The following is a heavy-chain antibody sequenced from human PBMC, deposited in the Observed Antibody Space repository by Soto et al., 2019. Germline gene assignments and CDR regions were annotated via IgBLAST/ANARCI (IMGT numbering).Heavy chain of an antibody. CDR3: ARVEILYPDYYYGMDV. V-gene: IGHV4-31*03. Sequence: SETLSLTCTVSGGSISSGGYYWSWIRQHPGKGLEWIGYIYYSGSTYYNPSLKSRVTISVDTSKNQFSLKLSSVTAADTAVYYCARVEILYPDYYYGMDVWGQGTTVTVSS. CDR1: GGSISSGGYY. D-gene: IGHD3-3*01. CDR2: IYYSGST. J-gene: IGHJ6*02.